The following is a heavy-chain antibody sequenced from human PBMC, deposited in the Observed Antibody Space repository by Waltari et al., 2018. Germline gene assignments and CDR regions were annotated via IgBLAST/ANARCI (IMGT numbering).Heavy chain of an antibody. J-gene: IGHJ6*02. V-gene: IGHV1-69*04. CDR2: IIPILGIA. Sequence: QVQLVQSGAEVKKPGSSVKVSCKASGGTFSSYAISWVRQAPGQGLEWMGRIIPILGIANDAQKFQGRVTITADKSTSTAYMELSSLRSEDTAVYYCASALAYGYYGMDVWGQGTTVTVSS. D-gene: IGHD3-10*01. CDR3: ASALAYGYYGMDV. CDR1: GGTFSSYA.